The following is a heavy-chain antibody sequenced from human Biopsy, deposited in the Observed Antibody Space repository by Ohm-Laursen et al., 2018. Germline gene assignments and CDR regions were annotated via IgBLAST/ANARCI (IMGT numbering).Heavy chain of an antibody. CDR2: IYYDGIT. V-gene: IGHV4-38-2*01. CDR1: GYSVTNDYY. J-gene: IGHJ6*02. D-gene: IGHD5-12*01. Sequence: GTLSLTCAVSGYSVTNDYYWGWIRQPPGKGLEWIGNIYYDGITYYNPSLKSRVAMSADTSKNQLSLRLTSVTAADTAVYYCARVAGGYAYYYGMDVWGQGTTVIVSS. CDR3: ARVAGGYAYYYGMDV.